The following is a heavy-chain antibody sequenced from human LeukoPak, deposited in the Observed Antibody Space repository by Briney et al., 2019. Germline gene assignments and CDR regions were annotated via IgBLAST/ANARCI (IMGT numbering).Heavy chain of an antibody. CDR3: AKFLKAATAYYFDY. CDR2: ISGSGGST. J-gene: IGHJ4*02. Sequence: PGGSLRLSCAASGFTFSSYAMSWVRQAPGKGLEWVSAISGSGGSTYYADSVKGRFTISRDNSKNMLYLQMNSLRAEDTAVYYCAKFLKAATAYYFDYWGQGTLVTVSS. CDR1: GFTFSSYA. V-gene: IGHV3-23*01. D-gene: IGHD2-15*01.